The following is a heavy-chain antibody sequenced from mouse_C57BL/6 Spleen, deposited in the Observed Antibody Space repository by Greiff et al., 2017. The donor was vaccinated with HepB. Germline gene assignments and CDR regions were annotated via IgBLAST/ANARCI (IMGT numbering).Heavy chain of an antibody. CDR1: GYTFTTYL. CDR3: ARDRAGYFDV. V-gene: IGHV1-47*01. CDR2: FHPYNDDT. J-gene: IGHJ1*03. Sequence: VHVKQSGAELVKPGASVKMSCKASGYTFTTYLIEWMKQNQGKSLEWIGNFHPYNDDTTYNEKFKGKATLTVEKSSSSVYLELSRLTSDGSVVYYCARDRAGYFDVWGTGTTVTVAS.